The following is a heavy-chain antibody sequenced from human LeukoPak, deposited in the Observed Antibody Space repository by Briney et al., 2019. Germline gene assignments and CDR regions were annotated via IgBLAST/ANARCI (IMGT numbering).Heavy chain of an antibody. Sequence: GGSLRLSCAASGFTFSSYWMSWVRHAPGKGLVWVSRINSDGSDTNYADSVKGRFTISRDDSKNTLYLQMNSLKTEDTGVYYCVGAFDIWGQGTMVTVSS. CDR1: GFTFSSYW. V-gene: IGHV3-74*01. CDR2: INSDGSDT. CDR3: VGAFDI. J-gene: IGHJ3*02.